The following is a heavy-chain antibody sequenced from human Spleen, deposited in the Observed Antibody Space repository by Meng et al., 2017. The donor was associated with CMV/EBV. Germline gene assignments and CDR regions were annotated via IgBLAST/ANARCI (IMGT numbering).Heavy chain of an antibody. J-gene: IGHJ5*02. V-gene: IGHV3-30*04. CDR1: GFMFSRAA. CDR3: ARVVVMTTNLGSGNWFDP. CDR2: ISYDGRNK. D-gene: IGHD2-21*02. Sequence: GESLKISCEASGFMFSRAAMHWVRQAPGKGLEWLAVISYDGRNKYYADSVKGRFTISRDNAKNSLYLQMNSLRAEDTAVYYCARVVVMTTNLGSGNWFDPWGQGTLVTVSS.